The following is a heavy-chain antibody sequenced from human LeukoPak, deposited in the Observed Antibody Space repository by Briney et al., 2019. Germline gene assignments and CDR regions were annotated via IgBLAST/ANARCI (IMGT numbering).Heavy chain of an antibody. CDR3: ATLGSIDY. Sequence: GGSLRLSCVSSEFTFSKYWMHWVLHAPGKGPVWVSRINIDGSSTIYADSVKGRFTISRDNAKNTLSLQMNSLRAEDTAVYYCATLGSIDYWGQGTLVTVSS. CDR1: EFTFSKYW. CDR2: INIDGSST. J-gene: IGHJ4*02. V-gene: IGHV3-74*01.